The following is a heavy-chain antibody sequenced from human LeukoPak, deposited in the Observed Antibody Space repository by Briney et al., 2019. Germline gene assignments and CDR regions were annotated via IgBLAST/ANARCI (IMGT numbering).Heavy chain of an antibody. Sequence: SQTLSLTCAISGDSVSSNSAAWNCIRQSPSRGLEWLGRTYYRSKWYNDYAVSVKSRITINPDTSKNQFSLQLNSVTPEDTAVYYCVSQSGYSSSSLDYWGQGTLVTVSS. J-gene: IGHJ4*02. V-gene: IGHV6-1*01. CDR2: TYYRSKWYN. D-gene: IGHD6-6*01. CDR1: GDSVSSNSAA. CDR3: VSQSGYSSSSLDY.